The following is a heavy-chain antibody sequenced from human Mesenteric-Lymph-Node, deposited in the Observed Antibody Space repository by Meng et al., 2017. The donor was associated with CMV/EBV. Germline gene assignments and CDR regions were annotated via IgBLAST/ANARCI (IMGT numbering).Heavy chain of an antibody. V-gene: IGHV3-53*01. D-gene: IGHD3-10*02. CDR3: ARERYYYDWGSPYGMDV. Sequence: GESLKISCAGSGFTFSSYSMNWVRQAPGKGLEWVSVIYSGAATYYADSVKGRFTISRDNSKNTLYLQMNSLRAEDTAVYYCARERYYYDWGSPYGMDVWGQGTTVTVSS. CDR1: GFTFSSYS. CDR2: IYSGAAT. J-gene: IGHJ6*02.